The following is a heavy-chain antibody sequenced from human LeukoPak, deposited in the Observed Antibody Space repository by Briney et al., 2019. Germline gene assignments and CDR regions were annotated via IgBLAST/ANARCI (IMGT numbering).Heavy chain of an antibody. Sequence: SVKVSCKASGGTFSSYAISWVRQAPGQGLEWMGRIIPILGIANYAQKFQGRVTITADKSTSTAYMELSSLRSEDTAVYYCARGVTMMPSQFDPWGQGTLVTVSS. CDR3: ARGVTMMPSQFDP. V-gene: IGHV1-69*04. CDR1: GGTFSSYA. J-gene: IGHJ5*02. CDR2: IIPILGIA. D-gene: IGHD3-22*01.